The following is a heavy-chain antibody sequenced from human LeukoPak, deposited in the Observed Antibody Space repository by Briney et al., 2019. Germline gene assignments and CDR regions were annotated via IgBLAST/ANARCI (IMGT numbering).Heavy chain of an antibody. J-gene: IGHJ6*03. D-gene: IGHD6-6*01. Sequence: PSETLSLTCTVSGGSISSYYWSWIRQPPGKGLEWIGYLYYSGSTNYNPSLKSRVTISVDTSKNQFSLKLSSVTAADTAVYYCARGKPYSSSYPYYYYMDVWGKGTTVTVSS. CDR2: LYYSGST. CDR1: GGSISSYY. CDR3: ARGKPYSSSYPYYYYMDV. V-gene: IGHV4-59*01.